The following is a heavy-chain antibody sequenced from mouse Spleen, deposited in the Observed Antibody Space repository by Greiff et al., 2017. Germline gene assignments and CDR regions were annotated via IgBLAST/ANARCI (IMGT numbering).Heavy chain of an antibody. CDR3: ARSGDYYRSSYGY. D-gene: IGHD1-1*01. V-gene: IGHV3-2*02. CDR1: GYSITSDYA. Sequence: EVKLMESGPGLVKPSQSLSLTCTVTGYSITSDYAWNWIRQFPGNKLEWMGYISYSGSTSYNPSLKSRISITRDTSKNQFFLQLNSVTTEDTATYYCARSGDYYRSSYGYWGQGTTLTVSS. CDR2: ISYSGST. J-gene: IGHJ2*01.